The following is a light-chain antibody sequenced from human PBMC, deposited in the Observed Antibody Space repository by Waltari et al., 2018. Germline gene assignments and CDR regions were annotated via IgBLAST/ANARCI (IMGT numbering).Light chain of an antibody. CDR1: VLPRKY. J-gene: IGLJ3*02. V-gene: IGLV3-10*01. Sequence: SYELTQPPSVSVSPGQTARIICPGAVLPRKYASWYQQKSGQAPVPVIYEDSKRPPGIPERFSGSSSGTVATLTISGAQVEDEGVYYCYSTDSSGNHRGVFGGGTTLTVL. CDR2: EDS. CDR3: YSTDSSGNHRGV.